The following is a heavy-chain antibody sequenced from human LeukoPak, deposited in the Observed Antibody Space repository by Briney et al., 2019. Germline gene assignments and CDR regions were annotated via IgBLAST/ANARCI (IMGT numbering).Heavy chain of an antibody. CDR1: GYSFTRYG. CDR2: ISGSNGNT. D-gene: IGHD5-12*01. J-gene: IGHJ5*02. CDR3: ARVGLVATIRGWFDP. Sequence: ASVKVSCKASGYSFTRYGISWVRQAPGQGREWMGWISGSNGNTNYAQKFQGRVTMTTDTSTGTAYMDLRNLRFDDTAVYYCARVGLVATIRGWFDPWGQGTLVTVSS. V-gene: IGHV1-18*01.